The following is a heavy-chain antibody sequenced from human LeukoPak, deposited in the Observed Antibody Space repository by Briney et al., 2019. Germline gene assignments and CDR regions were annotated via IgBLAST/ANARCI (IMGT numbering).Heavy chain of an antibody. V-gene: IGHV3-53*01. Sequence: PGGSLRLFCAASGFTVSSNYVSWVRQAPGKGLEWGSVIYGGGSTKYEGSVSGRFTTSRDNSKLTLYLQMNSLRAEDTAVYYCARGSGYSGYGFDYWGQGTLVTVSS. D-gene: IGHD5-12*01. CDR1: GFTVSSNY. CDR3: ARGSGYSGYGFDY. J-gene: IGHJ4*02. CDR2: IYGGGST.